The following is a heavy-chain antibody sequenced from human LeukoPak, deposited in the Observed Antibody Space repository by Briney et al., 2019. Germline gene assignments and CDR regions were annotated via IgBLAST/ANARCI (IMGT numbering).Heavy chain of an antibody. Sequence: SETLSLTCTVSGDSLSRSSYYWGWIRQPPGKGLEWIGNIYYTGSTYYNPSLKSRVTISEDTSKNQFSLKLSSVTAADTAVYYCARLLRGYSYGYTWFDLWGQGTLVTVSS. CDR1: GDSLSRSSYY. D-gene: IGHD5-18*01. J-gene: IGHJ5*02. V-gene: IGHV4-39*01. CDR3: ARLLRGYSYGYTWFDL. CDR2: IYYTGST.